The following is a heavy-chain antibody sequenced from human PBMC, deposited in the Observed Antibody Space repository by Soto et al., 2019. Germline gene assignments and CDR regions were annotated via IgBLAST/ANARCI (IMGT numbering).Heavy chain of an antibody. CDR2: INYSGST. CDR1: GVSFSGYY. D-gene: IGHD1-26*01. V-gene: IGHV4-34*01. CDR3: ARGYLPRESFFILRRDSDYYGLGV. Sequence: PSETLSLTCSVYGVSFSGYYWSWIRQPPGKGLEWIGEINYSGSTTYNPSLKSRITISLDTSKNQFSLKLSSVTAADTAVYYCARGYLPRESFFILRRDSDYYGLGVWGQGTTVTVSS. J-gene: IGHJ6*02.